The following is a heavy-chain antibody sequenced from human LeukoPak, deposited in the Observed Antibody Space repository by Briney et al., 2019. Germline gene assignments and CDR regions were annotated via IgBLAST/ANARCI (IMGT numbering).Heavy chain of an antibody. D-gene: IGHD5-18*01. CDR2: TSYDGINK. V-gene: IGHV3-30-3*01. Sequence: GGSLRLSCAASGFTFSTYAMHWVRQAPGKGLEWVALTSYDGINKYYADSVKGRFTISRDNSKNTLYLQMNSLRAEDTAVYYCAKGEGYSYGHGGLDYWGQGTLVTVSS. CDR3: AKGEGYSYGHGGLDY. CDR1: GFTFSTYA. J-gene: IGHJ4*02.